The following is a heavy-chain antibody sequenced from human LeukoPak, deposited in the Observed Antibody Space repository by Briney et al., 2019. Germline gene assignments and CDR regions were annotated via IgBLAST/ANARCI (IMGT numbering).Heavy chain of an antibody. CDR1: GYTFTGYY. V-gene: IGHV1-2*04. D-gene: IGHD1-26*01. J-gene: IGHJ4*02. CDR3: ARDDLWYSGSYYFDD. CDR2: INPNSGGT. Sequence: ASVKVSCKASGYTFTGYYMHWVRQAPGQGLEWMGWINPNSGGTNYAQKFQGWVTMTRDTSISTAYMELSRLRAEDTAVYYCARDDLWYSGSYYFDDWGQGTLVTVSS.